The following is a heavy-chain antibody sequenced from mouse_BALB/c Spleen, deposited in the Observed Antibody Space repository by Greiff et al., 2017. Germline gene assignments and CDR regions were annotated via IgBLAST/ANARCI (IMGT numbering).Heavy chain of an antibody. D-gene: IGHD1-2*01. V-gene: IGHV1S137*01. CDR3: ARVPTAIYYYAMDY. CDR1: GYTFTDYA. CDR2: ISTYYGDA. Sequence: QVQLQQSGAELVRPGVSVKISCKGSGYTFTDYAMHWVKQSHAKSLEWIGVISTYYGDASYNQKFKGKATMTVDKSSSTAYMELARLTSEDSAIYYCARVPTAIYYYAMDYWGQGTSVTVSS. J-gene: IGHJ4*01.